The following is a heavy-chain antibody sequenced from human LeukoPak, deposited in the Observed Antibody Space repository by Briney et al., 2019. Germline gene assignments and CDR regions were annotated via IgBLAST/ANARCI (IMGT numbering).Heavy chain of an antibody. CDR1: GFTFSDYW. J-gene: IGHJ4*01. Sequence: GGSLRLSCAASGFTFSDYWMHWVRQAPGKGLVWVSRIDTDGSSATNADSVKDRITISRDNAKNTVYLQMNSLRVEDTGVYSCASALTTGTPHFHFWGQRTLVTVSS. D-gene: IGHD4-17*01. CDR3: ASALTTGTPHFHF. CDR2: IDTDGSSA. V-gene: IGHV3-74*01.